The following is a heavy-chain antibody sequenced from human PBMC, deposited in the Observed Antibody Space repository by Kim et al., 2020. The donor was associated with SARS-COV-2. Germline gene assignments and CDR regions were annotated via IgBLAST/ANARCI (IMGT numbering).Heavy chain of an antibody. V-gene: IGHV1-18*01. CDR1: GYTFSSYG. Sequence: ASVKVSCKASGYTFSSYGIIWVRQAPGQGLEWMGWISGYNGNTNYAQKFQGRVTMTTDTSTSTAYMELRSLRSDDTAVYYCARGLEWRDAFDIWGQGTIVTVSS. J-gene: IGHJ3*02. D-gene: IGHD3-3*01. CDR2: ISGYNGNT. CDR3: ARGLEWRDAFDI.